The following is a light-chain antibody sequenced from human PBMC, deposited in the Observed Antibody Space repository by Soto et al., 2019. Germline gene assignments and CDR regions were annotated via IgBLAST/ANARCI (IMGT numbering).Light chain of an antibody. CDR1: SSDVGGYNY. V-gene: IGLV2-11*01. Sequence: QSALTQPRSVSGSPGQSVTISCTGTSSDVGGYNYVSWYQRHPGKAPKLIISGVTKRPSGVPDRSSGSKSGNTASLTISGLQAEDEADYDCCSYAGSDILIFGGGTKPPS. CDR3: CSYAGSDILI. J-gene: IGLJ2*01. CDR2: GVT.